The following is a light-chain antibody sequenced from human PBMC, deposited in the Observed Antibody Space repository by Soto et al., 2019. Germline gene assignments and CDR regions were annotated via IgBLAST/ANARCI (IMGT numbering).Light chain of an antibody. V-gene: IGKV4-1*01. J-gene: IGKJ3*01. CDR1: QSVLYSSNNKNH. CDR3: QQYYTTPLT. Sequence: DIVMTQSPDSLGVSLGERATINCKSSQSVLYSSNNKNHLAWYQQKPGQPPKLLIYWASARESGVPDRFSGSGSGTDFTLTISSLQAEDVAVYYCQQYYTTPLTFGPGTKVDIK. CDR2: WAS.